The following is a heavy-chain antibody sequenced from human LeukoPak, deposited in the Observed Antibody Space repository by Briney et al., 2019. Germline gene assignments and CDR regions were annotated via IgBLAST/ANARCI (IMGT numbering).Heavy chain of an antibody. J-gene: IGHJ4*02. D-gene: IGHD4-4*01. V-gene: IGHV4-34*01. CDR3: ACPTALDY. CDR1: GGSFSGYY. CDR2: INHSGST. Sequence: SETLSFTCAVYGGSFSGYYWSWIRQPPGNGLEWIGEINHSGSTNYNPSLKSRVTISVDTSKNQFSLKLSSVTAADTAVYYCACPTALDYWGQGTLVTVSS.